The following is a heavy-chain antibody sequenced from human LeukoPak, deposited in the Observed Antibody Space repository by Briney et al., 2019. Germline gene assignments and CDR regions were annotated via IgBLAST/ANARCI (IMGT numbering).Heavy chain of an antibody. D-gene: IGHD1-26*01. CDR3: ARDDIIVGATTLDY. CDR2: ISSDGSNK. CDR1: GFIFSTYA. V-gene: IGHV3-30*04. Sequence: GGSLRLSCEASGFIFSTYAMHWVRQAPGKGLEWLAVISSDGSNKYHVDSVKGRFTISRDNSKDTLYLEMDSVRLGDTAVYYCARDDIIVGATTLDYWGQGTLVIVSS. J-gene: IGHJ4*02.